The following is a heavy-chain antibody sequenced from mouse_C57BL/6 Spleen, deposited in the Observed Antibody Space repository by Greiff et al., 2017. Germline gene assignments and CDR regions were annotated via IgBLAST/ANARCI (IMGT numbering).Heavy chain of an antibody. V-gene: IGHV1-84*01. CDR3: ALCTYYGSSYWYFDV. J-gene: IGHJ1*03. CDR2: IYPGSGNT. Sequence: QVQLQQSGPELVKPGASVKISCKASGYTFTDYYINWVKQRPGQGLEWIGWIYPGSGNTKYNEKFKGKATLTIDTSSSTAYMQLSSLTTEDSAVSFCALCTYYGSSYWYFDVWGTGTTVTVSS. D-gene: IGHD1-1*01. CDR1: GYTFTDYY.